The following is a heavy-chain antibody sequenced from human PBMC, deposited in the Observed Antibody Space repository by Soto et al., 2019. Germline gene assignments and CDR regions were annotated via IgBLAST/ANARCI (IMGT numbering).Heavy chain of an antibody. CDR3: ARPPDALRLGELEGMDV. V-gene: IGHV3-30-3*01. CDR2: ISYDGSNK. D-gene: IGHD3-16*01. J-gene: IGHJ6*02. CDR1: GFTFSSYA. Sequence: QVQLVESGGGVVQPGRSLRLSCAASGFTFSSYAMHWVRQAPGKGLEWVAVISYDGSNKYYADSVKGRFTISRDNSKNXLXXXXXXXXXEDTAVYYCARPPDALRLGELEGMDVWGQGTTVTVSS.